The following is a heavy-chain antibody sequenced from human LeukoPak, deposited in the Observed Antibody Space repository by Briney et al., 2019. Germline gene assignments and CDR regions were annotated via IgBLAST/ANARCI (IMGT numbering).Heavy chain of an antibody. Sequence: APVKVSCKASGYTFTSYDINWVRQATGQGLEWMGWMNPNSGNTGYAQKFQGRVTMTRNTSIRTAYMELSSLRSEDTAVYYCARARDNVLLWFGELLYAFDIWGQGTMVTVSS. CDR2: MNPNSGNT. CDR3: ARARDNVLLWFGELLYAFDI. J-gene: IGHJ3*02. CDR1: GYTFTSYD. V-gene: IGHV1-8*01. D-gene: IGHD3-10*01.